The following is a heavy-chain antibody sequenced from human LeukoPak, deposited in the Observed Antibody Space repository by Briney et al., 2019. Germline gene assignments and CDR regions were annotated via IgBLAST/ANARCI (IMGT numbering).Heavy chain of an antibody. V-gene: IGHV3-23*01. CDR3: AKDREDGMDV. J-gene: IGHJ6*02. CDR2: ISGSGGST. CDR1: GITFSRYA. Sequence: GGSLRLSCAASGITFSRYAMRWVRQAPGKGLEWVSGISGSGGSTYYTDSVKGRVTISRDNSKDTLYLQMNSLRAEDTAAYYCAKDREDGMDVWGQGTTVTVSS.